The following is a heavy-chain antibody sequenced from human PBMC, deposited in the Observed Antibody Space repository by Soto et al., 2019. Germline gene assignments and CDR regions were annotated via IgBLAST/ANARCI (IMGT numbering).Heavy chain of an antibody. Sequence: PGGSLRLSCAASGFTFSSYALSWVRQAPGKGLEWVSAINPSGGSTYYADSVKGRFTISRDNSKNTLYLQMNSLRAEDTAVYYCAKDPSRWYNDAFDICGQGTMVTVSS. D-gene: IGHD6-19*01. V-gene: IGHV3-23*01. CDR1: GFTFSSYA. CDR2: INPSGGST. J-gene: IGHJ3*02. CDR3: AKDPSRWYNDAFDI.